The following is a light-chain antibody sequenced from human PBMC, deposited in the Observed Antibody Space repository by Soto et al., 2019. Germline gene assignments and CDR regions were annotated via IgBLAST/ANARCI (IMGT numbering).Light chain of an antibody. CDR2: EVN. J-gene: IGLJ3*02. CDR3: CSYAGSYSWV. CDR1: NSDVGGYNY. Sequence: QSALTQPRSVSGSPGQSVSISCTGTNSDVGGYNYLSWYQQYPGKAPKLIIFEVNKRPSGVPNRFSGSKSGNTASLTISGLEAEDEADYYCCSYAGSYSWVFGGGTKVTVL. V-gene: IGLV2-11*01.